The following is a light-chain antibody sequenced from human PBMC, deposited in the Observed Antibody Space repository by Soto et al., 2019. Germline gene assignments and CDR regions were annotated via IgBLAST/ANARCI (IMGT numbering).Light chain of an antibody. V-gene: IGLV2-11*01. Sequence: QSVLTQPRSVSGSPGQSVTISCTGNSSDVGGYNYVSWYQQHPGKAPKLMIYDVSKRPSGVPDRFSGSKSGNTASLTISGLQAEDEADYYCCSYAGIHVVFGGGTKVTVL. CDR2: DVS. CDR1: SSDVGGYNY. J-gene: IGLJ2*01. CDR3: CSYAGIHVV.